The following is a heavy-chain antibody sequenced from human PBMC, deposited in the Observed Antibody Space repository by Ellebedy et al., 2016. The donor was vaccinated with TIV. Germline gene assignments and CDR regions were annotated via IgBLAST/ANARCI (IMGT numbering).Heavy chain of an antibody. CDR3: AREPMVRGVIRRGYAMDV. V-gene: IGHV3-33*01. Sequence: GGSLRLXCAASGFTFSSYGMPWVRQAPGKGLAWVEVIWYDGSNKYYADSVKGRFTISRDNSKNTLYLQMNSLKAEDTAVYYCAREPMVRGVIRRGYAMDVWGQGTTVTVSS. D-gene: IGHD3-10*01. J-gene: IGHJ6*02. CDR1: GFTFSSYG. CDR2: IWYDGSNK.